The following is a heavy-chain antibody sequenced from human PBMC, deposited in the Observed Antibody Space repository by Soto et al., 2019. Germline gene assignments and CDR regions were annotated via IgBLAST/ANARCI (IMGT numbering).Heavy chain of an antibody. J-gene: IGHJ6*02. CDR3: ARASVPYYYGSGSYYTRYGMDV. CDR1: GYTFTGYY. D-gene: IGHD3-10*01. Sequence: ASVKVSCKASGYTFTGYYMHWVRQAPGQGLEWMGWINPNSGGTNYAQKFQGWVTMTRDTSISTAYMELSRLRSDDTAVYYCARASVPYYYGSGSYYTRYGMDVWGQGTTVTVSS. V-gene: IGHV1-2*04. CDR2: INPNSGGT.